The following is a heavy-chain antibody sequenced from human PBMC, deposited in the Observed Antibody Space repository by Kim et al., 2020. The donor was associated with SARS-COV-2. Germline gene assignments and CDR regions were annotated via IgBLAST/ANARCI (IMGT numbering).Heavy chain of an antibody. D-gene: IGHD2-2*01. CDR1: GDSISSSNW. CDR2: IYHSGST. CDR3: ARGGRKVVVPAAMFGVGYFDY. J-gene: IGHJ4*02. Sequence: SETLSLTCAVSGDSISSSNWWSWVRQPPGKGLEWIGEIYHSGSTNYNPSLKSRVTISVDKSKNQFSLKLSSVTAADTAVYYCARGGRKVVVPAAMFGVGYFDYWGQGTLVTVSS. V-gene: IGHV4-4*02.